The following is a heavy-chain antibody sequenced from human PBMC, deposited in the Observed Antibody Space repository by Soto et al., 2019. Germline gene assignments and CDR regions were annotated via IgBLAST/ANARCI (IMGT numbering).Heavy chain of an antibody. V-gene: IGHV4-34*01. J-gene: IGHJ4*02. D-gene: IGHD3-9*01. CDR3: ARTRGRYFDWLKFDY. CDR2: INHSGST. Sequence: QVQLQQWGAGLLKPSETLSLTCAVYGGSFSGYYWSWIRQPPGKGLEWIGEINHSGSTNYNPSLKSRVTISVDTSKNQFSLKLSSVTAADTAVYYCARTRGRYFDWLKFDYWGQGTLVTVSS. CDR1: GGSFSGYY.